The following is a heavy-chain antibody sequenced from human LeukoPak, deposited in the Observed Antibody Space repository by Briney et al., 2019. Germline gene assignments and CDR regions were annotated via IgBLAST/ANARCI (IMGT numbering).Heavy chain of an antibody. CDR2: IIPILGIA. J-gene: IGHJ5*01. Sequence: SVKVSCKASGGTFSSYAISWVRQAPGQGLEWMGRIIPILGIANYAQKFQGRVTITADKSTSTAYMELSSLRAEDTAVYYCAKAPARGWYDCWGQGTLVTVSS. CDR3: AKAPARGWYDC. D-gene: IGHD2-2*01. CDR1: GGTFSSYA. V-gene: IGHV1-69*04.